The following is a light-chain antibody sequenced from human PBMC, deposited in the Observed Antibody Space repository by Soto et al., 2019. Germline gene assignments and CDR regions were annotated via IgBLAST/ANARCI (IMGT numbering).Light chain of an antibody. J-gene: IGKJ1*01. CDR1: QHVDRY. CDR2: SAS. Sequence: DIQMIQSPSSLSASVGDSVPIPSRTSQHVDRYLSWYQQIPGRAPKLLIYSASSLVSGVPPRFRGSASGTEFTLSISSLQREDFATYFCQQSSNTPWTFGQGTK. V-gene: IGKV1-39*01. CDR3: QQSSNTPWT.